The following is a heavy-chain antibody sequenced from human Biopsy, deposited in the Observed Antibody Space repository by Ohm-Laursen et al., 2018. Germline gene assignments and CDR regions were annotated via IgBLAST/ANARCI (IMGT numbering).Heavy chain of an antibody. Sequence: SETLSLTCSVSGDSIATFNYYWGWVRQPPGKGLEWLATIFYSGTTYFSRTLESRLTISQDTSSNQFSPRLKYVTAADTGVYYCARIYFYGLGSSDYFFDSWGRGTLVTVSS. D-gene: IGHD3-10*01. CDR2: IFYSGTT. CDR1: GDSIATFNYY. V-gene: IGHV4-39*01. CDR3: ARIYFYGLGSSDYFFDS. J-gene: IGHJ4*02.